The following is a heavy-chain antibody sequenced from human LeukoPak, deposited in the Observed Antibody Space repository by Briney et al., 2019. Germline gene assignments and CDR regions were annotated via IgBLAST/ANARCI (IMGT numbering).Heavy chain of an antibody. Sequence: PGGSLRLSCAASGFTFSRYEMNWVRQAPGKGLEWVSYISTSGSSIYYADSVKGRFTISRDNAKNSLYLQMNSLRAEDTAVYYCAREAYYAFDYWGQGTLVTVSS. J-gene: IGHJ4*02. CDR3: AREAYYAFDY. V-gene: IGHV3-48*03. CDR2: ISTSGSSI. CDR1: GFTFSRYE. D-gene: IGHD1-26*01.